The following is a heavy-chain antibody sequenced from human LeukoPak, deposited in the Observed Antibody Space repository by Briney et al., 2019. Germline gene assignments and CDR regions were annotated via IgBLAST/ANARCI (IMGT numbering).Heavy chain of an antibody. CDR1: GFTFSSYE. D-gene: IGHD3-3*01. CDR3: ARDDDFWSGSGYYYGMDV. Sequence: QPGGSLRLSCAASGFTFSSYEMNWVRQAPGKGLEWVSYISSSGSTIYYADSVKGRFTISRDNAKNSLYLQMNSLRAEDTAVYYCARDDDFWSGSGYYYGMDVWGQGTTVTVSS. CDR2: ISSSGSTI. J-gene: IGHJ6*02. V-gene: IGHV3-48*03.